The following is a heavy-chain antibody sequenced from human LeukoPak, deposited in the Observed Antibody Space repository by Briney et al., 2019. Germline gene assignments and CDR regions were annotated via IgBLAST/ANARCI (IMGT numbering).Heavy chain of an antibody. CDR3: ARVSGTYYYGSGSYPYFDY. Sequence: SETLSLTCAVYGGSFSGYYWSWIRQPPGKGLEWIGEINHSGSTNYNPSLKSRVTISVDTSKNQFSLKLSSVTAADTAVYYCARVSGTYYYGSGSYPYFDYWGQGTLVTVSS. J-gene: IGHJ4*02. CDR2: INHSGST. D-gene: IGHD3-10*01. V-gene: IGHV4-34*01. CDR1: GGSFSGYY.